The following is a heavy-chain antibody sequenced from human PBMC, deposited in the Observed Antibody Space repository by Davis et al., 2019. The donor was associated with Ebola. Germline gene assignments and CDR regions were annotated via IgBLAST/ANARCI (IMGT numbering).Heavy chain of an antibody. CDR1: GFTFSSYG. V-gene: IGHV3-30*03. Sequence: GESLKISCAASGFTFSSYGMHWVRQAPGKGLEWVAVISYDGDNNYHADSVKGRFTFSRDNAKNSLYLQMNSLRDEDTAVYYCARVNLWSRGWGMDVWGKGTTVTVSS. D-gene: IGHD2-21*01. CDR3: ARVNLWSRGWGMDV. CDR2: ISYDGDNN. J-gene: IGHJ6*04.